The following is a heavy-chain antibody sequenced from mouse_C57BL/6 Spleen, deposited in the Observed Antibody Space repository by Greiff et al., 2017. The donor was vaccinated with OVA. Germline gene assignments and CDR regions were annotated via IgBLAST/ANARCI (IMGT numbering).Heavy chain of an antibody. CDR3: ARWNYGSLDY. CDR2: INPNNGGT. J-gene: IGHJ2*01. D-gene: IGHD1-1*01. Sequence: VQLQQSGPELVKPGASVKIPCKASGYTFTDYNMDWVKQSHGKSLEWIGDINPNNGGTIYNQKFKGKATLTVDKSSSTAYMELLSLTSEDTAVYYCARWNYGSLDYWGQGTTLTVSS. V-gene: IGHV1-18*01. CDR1: GYTFTDYN.